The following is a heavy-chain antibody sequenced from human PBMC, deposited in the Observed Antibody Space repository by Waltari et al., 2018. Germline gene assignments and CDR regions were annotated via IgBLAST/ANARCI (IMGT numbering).Heavy chain of an antibody. CDR1: GFTFSSYA. CDR2: IRNSGDST. D-gene: IGHD3-22*01. J-gene: IGHJ4*02. CDR3: ARLYYTADY. Sequence: ELQLLESGGGLVQSGGSLRLSCAAPGFTFSSYAMSWVRQAPGKGLEWVSGIRNSGDSTDYADSVQGRFTISRDNSKNTLYLYMNSLRAEDTAVYYCARLYYTADYWGQGTLVTVSS. V-gene: IGHV3-23*01.